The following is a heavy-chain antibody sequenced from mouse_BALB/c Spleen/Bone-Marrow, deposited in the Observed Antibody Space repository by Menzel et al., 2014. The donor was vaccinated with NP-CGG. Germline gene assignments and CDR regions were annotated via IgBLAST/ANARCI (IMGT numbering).Heavy chain of an antibody. CDR3: ARLEGNYGSTCAY. CDR2: IHPSDTET. J-gene: IGHJ3*01. D-gene: IGHD1-1*01. Sequence: QVQLQQSGAELVRPGASVKLSCKASGYSFTSYWMNWVKQRPGHGLEWIGVIHPSDTETRLNQRFKDKATLTVDKSSSTAYMQLNSPTSEDSAVYYCARLEGNYGSTCAYWGQGTLVTVPA. CDR1: GYSFTSYW. V-gene: IGHV1-69*02.